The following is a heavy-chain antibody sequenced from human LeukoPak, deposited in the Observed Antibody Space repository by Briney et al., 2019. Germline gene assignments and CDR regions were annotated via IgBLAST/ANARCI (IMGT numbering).Heavy chain of an antibody. J-gene: IGHJ4*02. CDR2: ISGSGGST. CDR3: AKAKGAVAGTTPFDY. D-gene: IGHD6-19*01. CDR1: GFTFSSYA. V-gene: IGHV3-23*01. Sequence: GGSLRLSCAASGFTFSSYAMSWVRQAPGKGLEWVSAISGSGGSTYYADSVKGRFTISRDNSKNTLYLQMNSLRAEDTAIYYCAKAKGAVAGTTPFDYWGQGTLVTVSS.